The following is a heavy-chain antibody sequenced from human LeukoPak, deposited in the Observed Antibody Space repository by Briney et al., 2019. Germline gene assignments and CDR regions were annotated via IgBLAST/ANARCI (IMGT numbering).Heavy chain of an antibody. D-gene: IGHD2-2*01. CDR3: TRAIRHQLLSDY. Sequence: ASVKVSCKASGYTFSNFDINWVRQATGQGPEWMGWMNPESGGTGYSQRFQGRVTMTRDSSKSTAYMELINLRFEDTAIYYCTRAIRHQLLSDYWGQGTPVTVSS. CDR2: MNPESGGT. J-gene: IGHJ4*02. CDR1: GYTFSNFD. V-gene: IGHV1-8*01.